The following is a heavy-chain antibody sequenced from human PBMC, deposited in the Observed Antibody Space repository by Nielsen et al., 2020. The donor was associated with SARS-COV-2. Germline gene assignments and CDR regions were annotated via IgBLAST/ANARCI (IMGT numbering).Heavy chain of an antibody. Sequence: GESLKISRAASGFSFSRYSMVWVRQAPGKGLEWVSSITSSSSNIHYADSMKGRFTISRDNAKNSLFLQMNSLRAEDTAVYYCGMTTDFYYYGMDVWGQGTAVTVSS. CDR1: GFSFSRYS. CDR3: GMTTDFYYYGMDV. CDR2: ITSSSSNI. V-gene: IGHV3-21*01. J-gene: IGHJ6*02. D-gene: IGHD1-1*01.